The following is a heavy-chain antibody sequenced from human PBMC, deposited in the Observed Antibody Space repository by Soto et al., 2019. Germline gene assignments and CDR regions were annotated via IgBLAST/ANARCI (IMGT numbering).Heavy chain of an antibody. Sequence: GGSLRLSCAASGFTFSSYAMHWVRQAPGKGLEWVAVISYDGSNKYYADSVKGRFTISRDNSKNTLYLQMNSLRAEDTAVFYCARDRLDVVVPAAILAYWGQGTLVTVSS. J-gene: IGHJ4*02. CDR1: GFTFSSYA. D-gene: IGHD2-2*02. CDR2: ISYDGSNK. CDR3: ARDRLDVVVPAAILAY. V-gene: IGHV3-30-3*01.